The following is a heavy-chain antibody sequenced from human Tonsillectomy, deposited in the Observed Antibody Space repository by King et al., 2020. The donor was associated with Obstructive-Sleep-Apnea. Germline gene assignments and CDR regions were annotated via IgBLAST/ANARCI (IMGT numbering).Heavy chain of an antibody. CDR1: GFTFSDYY. J-gene: IGHJ6*02. V-gene: IGHV3-11*01. CDR2: ISSSGSTI. CDR3: ARDERLLNYYYYGMDV. D-gene: IGHD3-3*01. Sequence: VQLVESGGGLVKPGGSLRLSCAASGFTFSDYYMSWIRQAPGKGLEWVSYISSSGSTIYYADSVKGRFTISRDNAKNSLHLQMNSLRAEDTAVYYCARDERLLNYYYYGMDVWGQGTTVTVSS.